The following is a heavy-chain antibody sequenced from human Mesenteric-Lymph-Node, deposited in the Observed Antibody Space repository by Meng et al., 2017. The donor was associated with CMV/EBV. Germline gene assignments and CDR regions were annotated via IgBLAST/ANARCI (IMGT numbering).Heavy chain of an antibody. J-gene: IGHJ4*02. Sequence: GESLKISCKASGYTFSSYWIAWVRQMPGKGLEWMGIIYPGDPDPRYSPSFQGQVTISADKSINTAYLQWSSLKASDTAIYYCANSLWFGEFLYFWGQGTQVTVSS. CDR2: IYPGDPDP. CDR3: ANSLWFGEFLYF. CDR1: GYTFSSYW. V-gene: IGHV5-51*01. D-gene: IGHD3-10*01.